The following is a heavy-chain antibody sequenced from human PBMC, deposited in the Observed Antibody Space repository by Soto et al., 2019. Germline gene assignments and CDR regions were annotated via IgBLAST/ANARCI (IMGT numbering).Heavy chain of an antibody. V-gene: IGHV3-21*01. CDR2: IIASSTYI. CDR3: ARNGNFYDSGGSRDY. CDR1: GFTFSSYN. Sequence: EVQLVESGGDVVKAGGSLRLSCVGSGFTFSSYNMHWVRQAPGKGLEWVSSIIASSTYIHYADSVKGRFTISRDNANNSLYLHMNSLRAADTAVYYCARNGNFYDSGGSRDYWGQGTLVTVSS. J-gene: IGHJ4*02. D-gene: IGHD3-22*01.